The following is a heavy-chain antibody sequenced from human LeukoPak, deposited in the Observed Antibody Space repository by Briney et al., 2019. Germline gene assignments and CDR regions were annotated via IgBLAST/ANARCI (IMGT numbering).Heavy chain of an antibody. CDR2: IYTSGTT. V-gene: IGHV4-4*07. CDR3: ARLNTAMVYYFDY. CDR1: GDSISNYY. J-gene: IGHJ4*02. D-gene: IGHD5-18*01. Sequence: SETLSLTCTVSGDSISNYYWSWIRQPAGKGLEWIGRIYTSGTTNYNPSLRSRVTMSADTSKNQFSLKLSSVTAADTAVYYCARLNTAMVYYFDYWGQGTLVTVSS.